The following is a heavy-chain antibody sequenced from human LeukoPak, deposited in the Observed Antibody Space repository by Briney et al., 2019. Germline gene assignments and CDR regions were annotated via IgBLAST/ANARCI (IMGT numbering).Heavy chain of an antibody. CDR2: IYYSAST. Sequence: PSETLSLTCTVSGGFISSSSYYWGWIRQPPGKGLEWIGSIYYSASTYYHPSLKSRVTISVDTSKNQFSLKLSSVTAADTAVYYCARAGLSEWELLLPRLDAFDIWGQGTMVTVSS. D-gene: IGHD1-26*01. CDR1: GGFISSSSYY. V-gene: IGHV4-39*07. CDR3: ARAGLSEWELLLPRLDAFDI. J-gene: IGHJ3*02.